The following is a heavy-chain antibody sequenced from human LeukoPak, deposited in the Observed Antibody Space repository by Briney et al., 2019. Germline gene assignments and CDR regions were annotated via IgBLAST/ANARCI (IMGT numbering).Heavy chain of an antibody. Sequence: GGSLRLSCAASGFTFSSYAMHWVRQAPGKGLEWVAVISYDGSNKYYADSVKGRFTISRDNSKNTLYLQMNSLRAEDTAVYYCARDNWQEVDCYYYYYMDVWGKGTTVTVSS. CDR2: ISYDGSNK. CDR1: GFTFSSYA. CDR3: ARDNWQEVDCYYYYYMDV. J-gene: IGHJ6*03. V-gene: IGHV3-30*01. D-gene: IGHD1-20*01.